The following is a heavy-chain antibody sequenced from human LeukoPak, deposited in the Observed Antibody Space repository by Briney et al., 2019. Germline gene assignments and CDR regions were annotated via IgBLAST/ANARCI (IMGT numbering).Heavy chain of an antibody. CDR3: ASEYKYDSSGANAFDI. CDR1: VYTFTGDY. V-gene: IGHV1-2*02. D-gene: IGHD3-22*01. Sequence: GASVKVSCKASVYTFTGDYIHWVRQAPGQGLEWMGWIHPNTGGTKYAQKFQGRVTMTRDTSSSTAYMELSSLRSADTAVYYCASEYKYDSSGANAFDIWGQGTMVTVSS. J-gene: IGHJ3*02. CDR2: IHPNTGGT.